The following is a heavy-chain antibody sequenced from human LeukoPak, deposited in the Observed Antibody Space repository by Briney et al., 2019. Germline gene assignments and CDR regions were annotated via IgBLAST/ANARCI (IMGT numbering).Heavy chain of an antibody. J-gene: IGHJ4*02. Sequence: SETLSLTYTVSGGSISSSSYYWGWIRQPPGKGLEWIGSIYYSGSTYYNPSLKSRVTISVDTSKNQFSLKLSSVTAADTAVYYCTRLSMATGADYWGQGTLVTVSS. CDR1: GGSISSSSYY. V-gene: IGHV4-39*07. CDR3: TRLSMATGADY. D-gene: IGHD5-24*01. CDR2: IYYSGST.